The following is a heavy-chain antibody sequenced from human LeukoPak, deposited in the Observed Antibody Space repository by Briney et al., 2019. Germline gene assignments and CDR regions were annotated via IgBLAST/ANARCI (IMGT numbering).Heavy chain of an antibody. D-gene: IGHD6-13*01. Sequence: PSQTLSLTCAVSGGSISSGGYSWSWIRQPPGKGLEWIGYIYHSGSTYYNPSLKIRVTISVDRSKNQFSLKLSPVTAADTAVYYCARARVPIAAAGTGWFDPWGQGTLVTVSS. CDR3: ARARVPIAAAGTGWFDP. J-gene: IGHJ5*02. CDR2: IYHSGST. CDR1: GGSISSGGYS. V-gene: IGHV4-30-2*01.